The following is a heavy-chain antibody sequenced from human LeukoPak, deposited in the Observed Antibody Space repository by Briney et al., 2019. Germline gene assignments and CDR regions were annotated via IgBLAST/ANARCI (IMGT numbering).Heavy chain of an antibody. CDR3: AKSLLLGYSGGGNY. CDR2: ISGSGGST. D-gene: IGHD5-12*01. Sequence: PGGSLRLSCAASGFTFSSYAMSWVRQAPGKGLEWVSAISGSGGSTYYADSVKGRFTISRDNSKNTLYPQMNSLRAEDTAVYYCAKSLLLGYSGGGNYWGQGTLVTVSS. CDR1: GFTFSSYA. V-gene: IGHV3-23*01. J-gene: IGHJ4*02.